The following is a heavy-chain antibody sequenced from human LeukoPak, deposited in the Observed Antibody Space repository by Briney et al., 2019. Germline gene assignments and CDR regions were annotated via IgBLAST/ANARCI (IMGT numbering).Heavy chain of an antibody. J-gene: IGHJ4*02. Sequence: SETLSLTCTVSGGSISSGSYYWSWIRQPAGKGLEWIGRIYTSGSTNYNPSLKSRVTISVDTSKNQFSLKLRSVTAADTAVYYCARGAYPDYFDYWGQGTLVTVSS. CDR3: ARGAYPDYFDY. CDR1: GGSISSGSYY. CDR2: IYTSGST. V-gene: IGHV4-61*02.